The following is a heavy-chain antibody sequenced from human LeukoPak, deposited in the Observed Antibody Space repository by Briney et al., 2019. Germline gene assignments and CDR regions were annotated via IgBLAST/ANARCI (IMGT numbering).Heavy chain of an antibody. CDR1: AFTFSRYG. CDR2: IYDDGSQK. Sequence: GSLRLSCAASAFTFSRYGMHWVRRAPGKGLEWGAGIYDDGSQKYYGDSVKGRFTISRDNSQKTLNLHMDSLKPDDTAVYFCARVGSTGWYGDFDLWGQGAPVTVYS. J-gene: IGHJ4*02. D-gene: IGHD6-19*01. V-gene: IGHV3-30*12. CDR3: ARVGSTGWYGDFDL.